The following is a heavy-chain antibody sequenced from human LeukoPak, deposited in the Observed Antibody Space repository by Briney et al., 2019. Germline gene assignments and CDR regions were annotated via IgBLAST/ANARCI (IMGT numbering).Heavy chain of an antibody. Sequence: GGSLRLSCAASGFTFSSYSMNWVRQAPGKGLEWVSSISSSSSYIYYADSVKGRFTISRDNSKNTLYLQMNSLRAEDTAVYYCAKGENDYSDDYWGQGTLVTVSS. D-gene: IGHD4-11*01. V-gene: IGHV3-21*04. J-gene: IGHJ4*02. CDR1: GFTFSSYS. CDR3: AKGENDYSDDY. CDR2: ISSSSSYI.